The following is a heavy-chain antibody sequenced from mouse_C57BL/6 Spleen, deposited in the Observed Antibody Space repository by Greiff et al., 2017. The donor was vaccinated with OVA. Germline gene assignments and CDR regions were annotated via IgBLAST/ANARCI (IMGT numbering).Heavy chain of an antibody. CDR3: ARRRDYGQAWFAY. J-gene: IGHJ3*01. Sequence: VQLQQPGAELVMPGASVKLSCQASGYTFTSYWLHWVKQRPGQGLEWIGEIDPSDSYTNYNQKFKGKSTLTVDKSSSTAYMQLSSLTSEDSAVYYCARRRDYGQAWFAYWGQGTLVTVSA. CDR1: GYTFTSYW. V-gene: IGHV1-69*01. D-gene: IGHD2-4*01. CDR2: IDPSDSYT.